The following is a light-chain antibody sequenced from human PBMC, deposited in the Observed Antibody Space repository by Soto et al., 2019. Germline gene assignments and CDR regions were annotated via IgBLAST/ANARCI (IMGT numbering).Light chain of an antibody. V-gene: IGKV1-39*01. Sequence: DIQMTQSPSSLSASVGDIVTITCLASQGISTYLNWYQQKPGKAHKLLXYAASSLQSGVPSRFSGSGSGTDFAPTISSLEPEDFAVYYCQQRTNWPPITFGQGTRLEIK. CDR2: AAS. CDR3: QQRTNWPPIT. CDR1: QGISTY. J-gene: IGKJ5*01.